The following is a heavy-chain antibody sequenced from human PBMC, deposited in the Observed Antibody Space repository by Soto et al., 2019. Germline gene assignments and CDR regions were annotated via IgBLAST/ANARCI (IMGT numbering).Heavy chain of an antibody. Sequence: YYAWIRQPPGNGLEWIGSIYYSGTTYYTSSLSSRVTISVDTSNNQFSLKLSSVTASYTAVDYCARRRGTGTYPHEFPPWGQGTLVHVSS. J-gene: IGHJ1*01. D-gene: IGHD1-26*01. V-gene: IGHV4-39*07. CDR3: ARRRGTGTYPHEFPP. CDR1: Y. CDR2: IYYSGTT.